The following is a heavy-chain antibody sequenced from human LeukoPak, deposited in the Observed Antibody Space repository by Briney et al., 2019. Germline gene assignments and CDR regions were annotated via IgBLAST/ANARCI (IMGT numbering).Heavy chain of an antibody. V-gene: IGHV1-69*13. CDR2: IIPIFGTA. J-gene: IGHJ6*03. CDR1: GGTYSSYA. Sequence: SVKVSCKASGGTYSSYAISWVRQAPGQGLEWMGGIIPIFGTANYAQKFQGRVTITADESTSTAYMELSSLRSEDTAVCYCARGLEVAYYYGSGSPMDVWGKGTTVTVSS. D-gene: IGHD3-10*01. CDR3: ARGLEVAYYYGSGSPMDV.